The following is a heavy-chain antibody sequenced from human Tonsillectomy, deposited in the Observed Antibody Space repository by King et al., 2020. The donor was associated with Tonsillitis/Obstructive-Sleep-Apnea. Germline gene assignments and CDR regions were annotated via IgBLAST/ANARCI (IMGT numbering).Heavy chain of an antibody. D-gene: IGHD5-24*01. J-gene: IGHJ5*02. CDR3: ARLEIRWWFDP. CDR2: IYYSGST. V-gene: IGHV4-39*01. Sequence: QLQESGPGLVKPSETLSLTCTVSGGSISSSSYYWGWIRQPPGKGLEWIGSIYYSGSTYYNPSLKSRVTISVDTSKNQFSLKLSSVTAADTAVYYCARLEIRWWFDPWGQGTLVTVSS. CDR1: GGSISSSSYY.